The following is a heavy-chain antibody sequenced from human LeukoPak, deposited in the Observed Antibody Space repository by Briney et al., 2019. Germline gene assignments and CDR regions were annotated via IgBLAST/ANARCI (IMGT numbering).Heavy chain of an antibody. V-gene: IGHV3-23*01. D-gene: IGHD3-22*01. CDR2: ISGSGGST. CDR1: GFTFSSYA. CDR3: AKDRYYDSSGSRY. J-gene: IGHJ4*02. Sequence: GGSLRLSCAASGFTFSSYAMSWVRQAPGKGLEWVTAISGSGGSTYYADSVKGRFTISRDNSKNTLYLQMNSLRAEDTAVCYCAKDRYYDSSGSRYWSQGTLVTVSS.